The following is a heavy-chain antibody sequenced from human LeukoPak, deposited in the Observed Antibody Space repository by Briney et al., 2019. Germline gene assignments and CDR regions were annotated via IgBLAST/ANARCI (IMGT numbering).Heavy chain of an antibody. CDR2: ISTSSSNI. CDR1: GFTFSSYS. D-gene: IGHD1-26*01. J-gene: IGHJ4*02. V-gene: IGHV3-48*02. CDR3: ARDLVGATSSDY. Sequence: GGSLRLSCAASGFTFSSYSMNWVRQAPGKGLEWVSYISTSSSNIYYADSVKGRFTISRDNAENSLSLQMNSMSDEDTAVYYCARDLVGATSSDYWVQGTLVTVSS.